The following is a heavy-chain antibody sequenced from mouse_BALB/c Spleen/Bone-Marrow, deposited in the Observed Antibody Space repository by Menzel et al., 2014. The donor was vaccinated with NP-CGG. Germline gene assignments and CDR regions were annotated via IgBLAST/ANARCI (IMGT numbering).Heavy chain of an antibody. V-gene: IGHV14-3*02. CDR2: IDPANGNT. CDR3: AYGSSYDYFDY. CDR1: GFNIKDTY. Sequence: VTLKECGAELVKPGASVKLSCTASGFNIKDTYMHWVKQRPEQGLEWIGRIDPANGNTKYDPKFQGKATITADTSSNTAYLQLSSLTSEDTAAYYCAYGSSYDYFDYWGQGTTLTVSS. D-gene: IGHD1-1*01. J-gene: IGHJ2*01.